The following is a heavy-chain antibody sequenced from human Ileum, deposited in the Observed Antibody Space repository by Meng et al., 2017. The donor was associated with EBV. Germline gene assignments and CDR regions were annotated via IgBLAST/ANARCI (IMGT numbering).Heavy chain of an antibody. CDR2: TSHSGST. CDR3: ASSDYYRSDY. Sequence: QVQRQWSGPGLVNPPETLPPPCTVSGGSIRRSDWWSWVRQPPGKGLEWIGETSHSGSTNYSPSLKSRVTISLDKSKNQLSLKLNSVTAADTAVYYCASSDYYRSDYWGQGTLVTVSS. V-gene: IGHV4-4*03. J-gene: IGHJ4*02. D-gene: IGHD3-22*01. CDR1: GGSIRRSDW.